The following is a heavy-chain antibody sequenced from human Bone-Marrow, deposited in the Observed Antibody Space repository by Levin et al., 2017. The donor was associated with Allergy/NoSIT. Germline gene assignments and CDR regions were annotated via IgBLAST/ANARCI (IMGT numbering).Heavy chain of an antibody. J-gene: IGHJ3*02. Sequence: GESLKISCAASGFTVSSNYMSWVRQAPGKGLEWVSVIYSGGSTYYADSVKGRFTISRDNSKNTLYLQMNSLRAEDTAVYYCAREGNWNAFDIWGQGTMVTVSS. CDR2: IYSGGST. CDR3: AREGNWNAFDI. CDR1: GFTVSSNY. V-gene: IGHV3-53*01. D-gene: IGHD1-1*01.